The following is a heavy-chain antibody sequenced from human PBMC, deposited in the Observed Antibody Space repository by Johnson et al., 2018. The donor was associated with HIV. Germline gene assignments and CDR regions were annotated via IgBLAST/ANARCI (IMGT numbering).Heavy chain of an antibody. J-gene: IGHJ3*02. CDR3: ARDRSWIQLWFDAFDI. Sequence: VQLVESGGGVVQPGRSLRLSCAASGFTFSSYGMHWVRQAPGKGLEWVAVISYDGSNKYYADSVKGRFTISRDNSKNSLYLQMNSLRAEDTAVYYCARDRSWIQLWFDAFDIWGQGTMVTVSS. D-gene: IGHD5-18*01. CDR2: ISYDGSNK. V-gene: IGHV3-30*19. CDR1: GFTFSSYG.